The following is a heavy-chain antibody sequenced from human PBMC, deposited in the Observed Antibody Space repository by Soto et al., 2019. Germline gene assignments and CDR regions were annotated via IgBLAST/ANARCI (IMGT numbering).Heavy chain of an antibody. CDR2: IYHSGST. CDR1: SGSISSSNW. Sequence: SETLSLTCAVSSGSISSSNWWSWVRQPPGKGLEWIGEIYHSGSTNYNPSLKSRVTISVDKSKNQFSLKLSSVTAADTAVYYCARTPGPNSYGSIWGEYGNDYWGQGTLVTVSS. D-gene: IGHD5-18*01. CDR3: ARTPGPNSYGSIWGEYGNDY. J-gene: IGHJ4*02. V-gene: IGHV4-4*02.